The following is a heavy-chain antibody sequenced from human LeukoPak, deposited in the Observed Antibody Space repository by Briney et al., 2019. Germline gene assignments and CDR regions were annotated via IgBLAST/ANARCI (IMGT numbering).Heavy chain of an antibody. Sequence: GGSLRLSCAASGFTFSNAWMSWVRQAPGKGLVWVSRVNSDESNTDYADSVKGRFTISRDNAKNTLYLQMNSLRADDTAVYYCARTVGYRAIDLWGQGTMVTVSS. CDR2: VNSDESNT. CDR1: GFTFSNAW. D-gene: IGHD4-23*01. CDR3: ARTVGYRAIDL. J-gene: IGHJ3*01. V-gene: IGHV3-74*01.